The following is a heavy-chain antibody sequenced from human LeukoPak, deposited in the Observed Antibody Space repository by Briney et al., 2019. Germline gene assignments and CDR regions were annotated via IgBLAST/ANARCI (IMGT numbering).Heavy chain of an antibody. V-gene: IGHV2-70*11. CDR2: LHWDDDK. D-gene: IGHD6-19*01. CDR1: GFSLSTSGMC. Sequence: ESGPTLVKPTQTLTLTCTFSGFSLSTSGMCVSWIRLPPGKALEWLARLHWDDDKNYSTPLKSRLTISKDPSKIQVVLTMTNMDPVDTATYYCARTSSGWPRYFDCWGQGTLVTVSS. J-gene: IGHJ4*02. CDR3: ARTSSGWPRYFDC.